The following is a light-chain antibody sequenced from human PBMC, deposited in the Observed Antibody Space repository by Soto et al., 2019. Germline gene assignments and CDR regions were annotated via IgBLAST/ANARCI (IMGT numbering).Light chain of an antibody. CDR3: QQYGSSGT. CDR1: HSVSSY. J-gene: IGKJ1*01. Sequence: EIVLTQSQDTLSLSPGEGATLSCRASHSVSSYLAWYQQKPGQAPRLLIHGASTRATGIPAMFSGSGSGTDFTLTISSLEPEDFAVYYCQQYGSSGTFGQGTKVDIK. CDR2: GAS. V-gene: IGKV3-11*01.